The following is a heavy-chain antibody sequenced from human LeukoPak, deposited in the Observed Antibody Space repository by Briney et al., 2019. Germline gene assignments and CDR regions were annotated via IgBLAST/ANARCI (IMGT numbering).Heavy chain of an antibody. Sequence: GGSLRLSCAASGFTFSSYGMHWVRQAPGKGLEWVAVISYDGSNKYYADSVKGRSTISRDNSKNTLYLQMNSLRAEDTAVYYCAKDMGRYCSSTSCYNYYYYGMDVWGQGTTVTVSS. CDR2: ISYDGSNK. CDR1: GFTFSSYG. J-gene: IGHJ6*02. V-gene: IGHV3-30*18. D-gene: IGHD2-2*02. CDR3: AKDMGRYCSSTSCYNYYYYGMDV.